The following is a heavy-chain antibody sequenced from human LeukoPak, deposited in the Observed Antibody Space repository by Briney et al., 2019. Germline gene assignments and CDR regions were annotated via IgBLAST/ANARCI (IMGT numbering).Heavy chain of an antibody. CDR2: ISAYNGNT. CDR3: ARGGDGYDFWSGYTYYFDY. J-gene: IGHJ4*02. V-gene: IGHV1-18*01. D-gene: IGHD3-3*01. CDR1: GYTFTSYG. Sequence: ASVKVSCKASGYTFTSYGISWVRQAPGQGLEWMGWISAYNGNTNYAQKLQGRVTMTTDTSTSTAYMELRSLRSDDTAVYYCARGGDGYDFWSGYTYYFDYWGQGTLVTVSS.